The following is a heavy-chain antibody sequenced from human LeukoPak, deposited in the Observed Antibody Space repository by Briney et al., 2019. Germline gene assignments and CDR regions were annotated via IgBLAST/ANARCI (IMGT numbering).Heavy chain of an antibody. CDR1: GFTFSSYG. D-gene: IGHD1-26*01. J-gene: IGHJ3*02. Sequence: PGGSLRLSCAASGFTFSSYGMHWVRQAPGKGLEWVAVILSDGSKEFYTDSVKGRFTISRDNSKNSLYLQMNSLRAEDTALYYCARGLGATIPDAFDIWGQGTMVTVSS. CDR3: ARGLGATIPDAFDI. V-gene: IGHV3-30*19. CDR2: ILSDGSKE.